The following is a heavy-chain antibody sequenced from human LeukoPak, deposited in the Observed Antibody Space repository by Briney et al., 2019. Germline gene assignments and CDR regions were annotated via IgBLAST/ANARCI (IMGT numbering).Heavy chain of an antibody. CDR1: GFTFSSYS. V-gene: IGHV3-21*01. CDR3: ARALERRNDAFDI. Sequence: GGSLRLSCAASGFTFSSYSMNWVRQAPGKGLEWVSSISSSSSYIYYADSVKGPFTLSRDNDQNSLYLQMNSRRAEDTAVYYCARALERRNDAFDIWGQGTMVTVSS. J-gene: IGHJ3*02. D-gene: IGHD1-1*01. CDR2: ISSSSSYI.